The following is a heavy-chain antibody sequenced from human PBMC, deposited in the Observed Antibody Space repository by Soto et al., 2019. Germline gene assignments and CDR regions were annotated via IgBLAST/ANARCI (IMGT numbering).Heavy chain of an antibody. CDR2: IYHSGST. D-gene: IGHD1-26*01. CDR3: ARARLVGATIHSYYYGMDV. Sequence: PAEDLCLTCAVSVGSISSSNWWHWFRQPQVKGLEWIVEIYHSGSTNYNPSLNSRVTISVDKSKNQFSLKLSSVTAADTSVYYCARARLVGATIHSYYYGMDVWGQGTPVTVSS. V-gene: IGHV4-4*02. CDR1: VGSISSSNW. J-gene: IGHJ6*01.